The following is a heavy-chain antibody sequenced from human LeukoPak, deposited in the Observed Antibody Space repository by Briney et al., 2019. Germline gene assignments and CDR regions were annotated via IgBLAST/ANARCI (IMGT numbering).Heavy chain of an antibody. D-gene: IGHD3-10*01. V-gene: IGHV4-39*01. J-gene: IGHJ4*02. Sequence: SETLSLTCTVSGGSISSSNYYWGWIRQPPGKGLEWIGCMCYSGDISYNPSLKSRVTISVDPSKNQFSLKLSSVTAADTAVYYCARKPILSGSGRYWYYFDYWGQGTLVTVSS. CDR3: ARKPILSGSGRYWYYFDY. CDR1: GGSISSSNYY. CDR2: MCYSGDI.